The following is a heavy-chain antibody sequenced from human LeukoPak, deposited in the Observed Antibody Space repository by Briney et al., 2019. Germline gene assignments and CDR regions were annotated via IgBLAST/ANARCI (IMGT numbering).Heavy chain of an antibody. Sequence: GRSLRLSCAASGFTFSSYAMHWVRQAPGKGLEWVAVISYDGSNKYYADSVKGRFTISRDNSKNTLYLQMNSLRAEDTAVYYCAKEGRWQLIRSYYFDYWGQGTLVTVSS. CDR2: ISYDGSNK. CDR3: AKEGRWQLIRSYYFDY. J-gene: IGHJ4*02. D-gene: IGHD2-15*01. CDR1: GFTFSSYA. V-gene: IGHV3-30-3*01.